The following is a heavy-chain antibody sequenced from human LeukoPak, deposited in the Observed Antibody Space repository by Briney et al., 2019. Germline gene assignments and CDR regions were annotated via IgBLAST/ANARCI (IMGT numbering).Heavy chain of an antibody. CDR2: IYYSGST. CDR1: SGSISSYY. CDR3: ARIFWSGAIGGDAFDI. D-gene: IGHD3-3*01. Sequence: SETLSLTCTVSSGSISSYYWSWIRQPPGKGLEWIGYIYYSGSTNYNPSLKSRVTISVDTSKNQFSLKLSSVTAADTAVYYCARIFWSGAIGGDAFDIWGQGTMVTVSS. J-gene: IGHJ3*02. V-gene: IGHV4-59*01.